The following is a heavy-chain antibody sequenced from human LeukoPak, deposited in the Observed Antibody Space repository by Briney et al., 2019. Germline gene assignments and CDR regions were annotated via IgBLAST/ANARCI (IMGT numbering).Heavy chain of an antibody. D-gene: IGHD3-22*01. CDR1: GGTFSSYA. V-gene: IGHV1-69*13. Sequence: SVKVSCKASGGTFSSYAISWVRQAPGQGLEWMGGIIPILGTANYAQKFQGRVTITADESTSTAYMELSSLRSEDTAVYYCARGRGITMIPPLGYWGQGTLVTVSS. CDR2: IIPILGTA. CDR3: ARGRGITMIPPLGY. J-gene: IGHJ4*02.